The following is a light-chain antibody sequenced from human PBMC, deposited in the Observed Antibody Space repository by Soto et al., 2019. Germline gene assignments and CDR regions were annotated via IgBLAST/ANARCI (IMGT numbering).Light chain of an antibody. CDR3: QQYKAGPLT. Sequence: EIVMTQSPATRSVSQGARATLSCRASESSTSNVAWYQQKPGQAPRLLIYRTSNRATGVPARFSGSGSGTEFTLTISSLQSEDFAVFYWQQYKAGPLTFGGGTNVDLK. CDR2: RTS. CDR1: ESSTSN. J-gene: IGKJ4*01. V-gene: IGKV3-15*01.